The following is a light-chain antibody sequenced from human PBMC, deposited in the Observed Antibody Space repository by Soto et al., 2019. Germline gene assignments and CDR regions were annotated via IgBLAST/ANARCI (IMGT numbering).Light chain of an antibody. J-gene: IGKJ5*01. V-gene: IGKV3-20*01. CDR3: QQYGSSPPVT. CDR1: QSISSSY. CDR2: GAS. Sequence: EMVLTQSPGTLSLSPGKRATLSCRASQSISSSYLAWHQQKPGQAPRLLIYGASGRATAIPDRFSGSGSVTDFTLTISRLEPDDVAVYYCQQYGSSPPVTFGQGTRLEIK.